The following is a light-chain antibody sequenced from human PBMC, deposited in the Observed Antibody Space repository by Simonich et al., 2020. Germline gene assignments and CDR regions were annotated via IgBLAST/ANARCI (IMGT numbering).Light chain of an antibody. CDR2: EVS. CDR3: SSYTSSSTLV. CDR1: SSDVGGYNY. J-gene: IGLJ2*01. V-gene: IGLV2-14*01. Sequence: QSALTQPASGSGSPGQSITISCTGTSSDVGGYNYVSWYQQHPGKAPKLLIYEVSNRPSGFSNRFSGSKSGTTASLTISGLQAADEAAYYCSSYTSSSTLVFGGGTKLTVL.